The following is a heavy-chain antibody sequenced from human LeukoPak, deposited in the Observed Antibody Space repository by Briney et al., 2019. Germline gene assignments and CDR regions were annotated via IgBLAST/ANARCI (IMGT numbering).Heavy chain of an antibody. D-gene: IGHD5-18*01. CDR3: ARDTGMVSSDYGLDV. Sequence: GGSLRLSCAASGFTFSSYSMNWVRQAPGKGLEWVSYISGGSSYIYYADSVKGRFTISRDNAKNSLYLQMNSLRAEDTAVYFCARDTGMVSSDYGLDVWGKGTTVIVSS. CDR2: ISGGSSYI. CDR1: GFTFSSYS. J-gene: IGHJ6*04. V-gene: IGHV3-21*01.